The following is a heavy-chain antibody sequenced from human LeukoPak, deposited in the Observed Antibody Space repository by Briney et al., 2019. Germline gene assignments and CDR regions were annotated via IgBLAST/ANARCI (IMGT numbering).Heavy chain of an antibody. CDR2: ISSSSSYI. Sequence: PGGSLRLSCAASGFTFSSYAMSWVRQAPGKGLEWVSSISSSSSYIYYADSVKGRFTISRDNAKNSLYLQMNSLRAEDTAVYYCARTYDSSGYYPYYFDYWGQGTLVTVSS. J-gene: IGHJ4*02. D-gene: IGHD3-22*01. CDR1: GFTFSSYA. V-gene: IGHV3-21*01. CDR3: ARTYDSSGYYPYYFDY.